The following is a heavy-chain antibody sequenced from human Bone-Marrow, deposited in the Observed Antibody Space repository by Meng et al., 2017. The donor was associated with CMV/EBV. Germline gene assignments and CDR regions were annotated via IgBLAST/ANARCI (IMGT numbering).Heavy chain of an antibody. Sequence: CTLSGGSSTSGDYSWSWIRQPPGKGLEWIGYIYHSGSTSYNPSLKSRVTISVDRSRHQFSLILTSVTAADTAVYYCAREAFGFGFDFWGQGTLVTVSS. CDR2: IYHSGST. V-gene: IGHV4-30-2*01. CDR1: GGSSTSGDYS. CDR3: AREAFGFGFDF. J-gene: IGHJ4*02. D-gene: IGHD3-10*01.